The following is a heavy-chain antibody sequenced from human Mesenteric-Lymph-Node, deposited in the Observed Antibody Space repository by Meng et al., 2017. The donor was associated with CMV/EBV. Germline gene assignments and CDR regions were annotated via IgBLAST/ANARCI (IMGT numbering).Heavy chain of an antibody. CDR1: GFTFISSA. V-gene: IGHV3-30-3*01. CDR2: ISYDGTNE. D-gene: IGHD3-3*01. CDR3: ARGLDYYDFWSAYYDY. Sequence: GGSLRLSCAASGFTFISSAMHWVRQAPGKGLEWVAVISYDGTNEYYADSVKGRFTISRDNSNNMLYLQMSTLRAEDTATYYCARGLDYYDFWSAYYDYWGQGTLVTVSS. J-gene: IGHJ4*02.